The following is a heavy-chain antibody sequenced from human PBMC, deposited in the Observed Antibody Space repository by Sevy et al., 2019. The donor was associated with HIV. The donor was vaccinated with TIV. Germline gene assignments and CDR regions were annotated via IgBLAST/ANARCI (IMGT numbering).Heavy chain of an antibody. CDR3: AREGGYTSAWSPGNH. D-gene: IGHD6-19*01. Sequence: GGSLRLSCAASGFTFNTHAMHWVRQAPGKGLEWVALISYDGIIKYYADSVKGRLTISRDNSKNTLSLQMNSLRVEDTAVYYCAREGGYTSAWSPGNHWGQGTLVNVSS. CDR1: GFTFNTHA. CDR2: ISYDGIIK. J-gene: IGHJ4*02. V-gene: IGHV3-30*04.